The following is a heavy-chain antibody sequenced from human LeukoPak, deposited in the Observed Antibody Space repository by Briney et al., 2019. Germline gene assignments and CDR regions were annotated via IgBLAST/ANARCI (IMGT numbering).Heavy chain of an antibody. V-gene: IGHV4-34*01. CDR3: ARDWSGSSWYDY. D-gene: IGHD6-13*01. J-gene: IGHJ4*02. CDR1: GGSFSGYY. CDR2: INHSGST. Sequence: SETLSLTCAVYGGSFSGYYWSWIRQPPGKGLEWIGEINHSGSTNYNPSLKSRVTISVDTSKNQFSLKLSSVTAADTAVYYCARDWSGSSWYDYWGQGTLVTVSS.